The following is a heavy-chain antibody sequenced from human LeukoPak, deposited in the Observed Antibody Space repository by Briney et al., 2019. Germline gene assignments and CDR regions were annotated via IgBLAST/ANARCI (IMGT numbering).Heavy chain of an antibody. V-gene: IGHV4-34*01. J-gene: IGHJ3*02. CDR3: ARMVRERHSFDI. D-gene: IGHD3-10*01. CDR2: INHSGST. CDR1: GGSFSAFY. Sequence: SESLSLTCAVYGGSFSAFYWSWIRRPPGKKLEWIGEINHSGSTNQNPSLKSRVTMSVDTSNHRFSLRLRSVTAADTAVYYCARMVRERHSFDIWGRGTMVTVSS.